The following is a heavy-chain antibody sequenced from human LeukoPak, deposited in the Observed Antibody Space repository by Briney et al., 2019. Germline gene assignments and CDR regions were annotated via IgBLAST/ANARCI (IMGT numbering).Heavy chain of an antibody. J-gene: IGHJ4*02. Sequence: GGSLRLSCAASGFTFSSYAMHWVRQAPGKGLEWVAVISYDGSNKYYADSVKGRFTISRDNSKNTLYLQMNRLRAEDTAVYYCARPLYYYDSSGLFDYWGQGTLVTVSS. V-gene: IGHV3-30-3*01. CDR2: ISYDGSNK. CDR1: GFTFSSYA. D-gene: IGHD3-22*01. CDR3: ARPLYYYDSSGLFDY.